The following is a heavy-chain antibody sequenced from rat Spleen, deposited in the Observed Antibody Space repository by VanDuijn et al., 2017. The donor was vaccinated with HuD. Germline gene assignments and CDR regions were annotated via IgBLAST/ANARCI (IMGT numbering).Heavy chain of an antibody. CDR1: GFSLSNYG. J-gene: IGHJ2*01. V-gene: IGHV2-13*01. D-gene: IGHD1-12*03. Sequence: QVQLKESGPGLVQPSQTLSLTCTVSGFSLSNYGVIWVRQPPGKGLEWMGVIWTSGNTDYNSTLKSRLSISRDTSKNQVFLKMNSLQTDDTGTYYCTRDLLYYYDGSPFDYWGQGVMVTVSS. CDR3: TRDLLYYYDGSPFDY. CDR2: IWTSGNT.